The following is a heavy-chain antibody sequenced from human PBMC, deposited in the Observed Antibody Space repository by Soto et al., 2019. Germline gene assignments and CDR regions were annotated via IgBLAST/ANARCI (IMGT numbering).Heavy chain of an antibody. CDR1: GLTFSNAW. CDR2: IKSKTDGGTT. J-gene: IGHJ2*01. D-gene: IGHD2-21*02. Sequence: GGSLRLSCAASGLTFSNAWMNWVRQAPGKGLEWVGRIKSKTDGGTTDYAAPVKGRFTISRDDSKNTLYLQMNSLRAEDTAVYYCARDLGDRLYWYFDLWGRGTLVTVSS. V-gene: IGHV3-15*07. CDR3: ARDLGDRLYWYFDL.